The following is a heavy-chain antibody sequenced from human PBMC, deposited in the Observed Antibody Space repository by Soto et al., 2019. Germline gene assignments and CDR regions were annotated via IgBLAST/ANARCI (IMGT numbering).Heavy chain of an antibody. V-gene: IGHV1-18*01. CDR3: DRSPGIAVAGKDLLLNAFDY. Sequence: ASVKVSCKASGYTFTSYGISWVRQAPGQGLEWMGWISAYNGNTNYAQKLQGRVTMTTVTSTSSACMELRSLRSDDTDVYYCDRSPGIAVAGKDLLLNAFDYWGQGTLVTVSS. J-gene: IGHJ4*02. CDR1: GYTFTSYG. CDR2: ISAYNGNT. D-gene: IGHD6-19*01.